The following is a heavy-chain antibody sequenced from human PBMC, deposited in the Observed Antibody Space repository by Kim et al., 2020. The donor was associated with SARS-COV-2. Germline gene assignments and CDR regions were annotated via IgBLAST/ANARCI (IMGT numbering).Heavy chain of an antibody. CDR1: GFIVSSNY. CDR3: VRGASGRADAGMDY. D-gene: IGHD6-13*01. Sequence: GGSLRLSCAASGFIVSSNYISWVRQAPGKGLEWVSGIYVGGDTYYTDSVKGRFTISRDTSKNTLYLQMNSLRAEDTAVYYCVRGASGRADAGMDYWGQGTLVTVSS. CDR2: IYVGGDT. J-gene: IGHJ4*02. V-gene: IGHV3-53*01.